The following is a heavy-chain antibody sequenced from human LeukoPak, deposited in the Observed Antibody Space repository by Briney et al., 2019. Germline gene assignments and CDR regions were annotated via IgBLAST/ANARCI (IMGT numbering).Heavy chain of an antibody. CDR1: GGSVSSSSYY. J-gene: IGHJ4*02. V-gene: IGHV4-39*01. CDR2: IYYSGGT. Sequence: SETLSLTCSVSGGSVSSSSYYWGWIRQPPGKGLEWIGSIYYSGGTYYNPSLKSRVIISVDTSKNQFSLKVSSVTAADTAVYYCARHSRSYYQPLDYWGQGTLVTVSS. D-gene: IGHD1-26*01. CDR3: ARHSRSYYQPLDY.